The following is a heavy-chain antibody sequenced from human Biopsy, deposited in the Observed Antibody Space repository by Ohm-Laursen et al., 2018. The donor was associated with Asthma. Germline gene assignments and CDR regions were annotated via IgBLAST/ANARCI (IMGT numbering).Heavy chain of an antibody. V-gene: IGHV4-59*11. CDR1: GDSISVHY. D-gene: IGHD6-19*01. Sequence: SDTLSLTCSVSGDSISVHYWWAWIRQPPGKELEWIGYIYYSGTTNYNPSLRGRVTISVNTSKNQFSLKLSSVSAADTAVYFCARDSRGAGPDFDSWGQGTLVTVSS. CDR3: ARDSRGAGPDFDS. CDR2: IYYSGTT. J-gene: IGHJ4*02.